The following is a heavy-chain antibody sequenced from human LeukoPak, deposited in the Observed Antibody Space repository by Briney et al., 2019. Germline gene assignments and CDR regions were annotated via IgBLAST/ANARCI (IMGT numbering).Heavy chain of an antibody. J-gene: IGHJ4*02. D-gene: IGHD1-26*01. V-gene: IGHV3-23*01. CDR1: GFTFPRYA. CDR2: ISGSGGST. CDR3: AKKYRGSYSGGVDY. Sequence: GGSLRLSCVASGFTFPRYAMNWVRQAPGKGLEWVSAISGSGGSTYYADSVKGRFTISRDNYKNTLYLQMNSLRAEDTAVYYCAKKYRGSYSGGVDYWGQGTLVTVSS.